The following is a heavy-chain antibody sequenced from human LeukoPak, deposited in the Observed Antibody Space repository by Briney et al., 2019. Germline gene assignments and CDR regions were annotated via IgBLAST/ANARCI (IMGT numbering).Heavy chain of an antibody. Sequence: QSGESLRLSCAASGFTFSTYAMSWVRQAPGKGLEWASSIGGSGDTTYYADAVKGRFTISRDNSKNTLYLQMNSLRVDDTAVYYCAGDAFDIWGQGTMVTVSS. CDR1: GFTFSTYA. CDR2: IGGSGDTT. CDR3: AGDAFDI. J-gene: IGHJ3*02. V-gene: IGHV3-23*01.